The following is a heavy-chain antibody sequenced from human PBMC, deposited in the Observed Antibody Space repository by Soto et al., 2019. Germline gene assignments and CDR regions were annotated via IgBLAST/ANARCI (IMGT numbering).Heavy chain of an antibody. CDR3: ARAGRSGRYAFDS. CDR1: GGSMPYYY. V-gene: IGHV4-59*12. Sequence: QLLLQASCPGLVQPSETLSLPCTVSGGSMPYYYWSWIRQSPGKGMEWSGYVYYRGTTSYNPSLQRRVNTSIDTSKNQFPLKLRSVAAEDSARFYCARAGRSGRYAFDSWGRGTLFTAS. J-gene: IGHJ4*02. CDR2: VYYRGTT. D-gene: IGHD6-19*01.